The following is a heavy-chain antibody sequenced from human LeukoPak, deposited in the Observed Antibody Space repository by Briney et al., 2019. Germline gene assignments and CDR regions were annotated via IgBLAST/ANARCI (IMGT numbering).Heavy chain of an antibody. V-gene: IGHV1-46*01. D-gene: IGHD2-2*01. CDR3: ARSGGDIVVVPAAYFFDY. CDR1: GYTFTSYH. CDR2: INLSGGST. Sequence: ASVKVSCKASGYTFTSYHMHWVRQAPGQGLEWMGKINLSGGSTTYAQKFQGRVTITADESTSTAYMELSSLRSEDTAVYYCARSGGDIVVVPAAYFFDYWGQGTLVTVSS. J-gene: IGHJ4*02.